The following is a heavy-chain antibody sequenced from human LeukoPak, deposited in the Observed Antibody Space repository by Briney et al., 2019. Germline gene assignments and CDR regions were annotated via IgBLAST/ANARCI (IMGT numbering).Heavy chain of an antibody. V-gene: IGHV6-1*01. D-gene: IGHD5-12*01. J-gene: IGHJ4*02. CDR2: TYYRSKWYN. Sequence: SQTLSLTCAISGDSVSSNSAAWNWIRQSPSRGLEWLGRTYYRSKWYNDYAVSVKSRITINPDTSKNQFSLQLNSVTPEDTAVYYCARVSVSVVATIGGSDYWGQGTLVTVSS. CDR3: ARVSVSVVATIGGSDY. CDR1: GDSVSSNSAA.